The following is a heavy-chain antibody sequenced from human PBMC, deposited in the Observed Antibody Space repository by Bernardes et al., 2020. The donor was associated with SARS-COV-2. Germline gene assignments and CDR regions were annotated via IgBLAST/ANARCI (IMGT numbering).Heavy chain of an antibody. D-gene: IGHD2-21*02. Sequence: GGSLRLSCAASGFTFSSYGMHWVRQAPGKGLEWVAVIWYDGSNKYYADSVKGRFIISRDNSKNTLYLQMNSLRAEDTAVYYCARDDCGGDCYEPYYYYGMDVWGQGTTVTVSS. CDR2: IWYDGSNK. CDR3: ARDDCGGDCYEPYYYYGMDV. V-gene: IGHV3-33*01. CDR1: GFTFSSYG. J-gene: IGHJ6*02.